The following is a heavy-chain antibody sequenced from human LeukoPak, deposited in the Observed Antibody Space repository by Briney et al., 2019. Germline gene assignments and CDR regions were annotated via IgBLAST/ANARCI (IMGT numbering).Heavy chain of an antibody. D-gene: IGHD3-22*01. V-gene: IGHV5-51*01. CDR1: GYSFPSYW. CDR2: IYPGDSDT. CDR3: ARRPYYYDSSGSGKYNWFDP. J-gene: IGHJ5*02. Sequence: GESLKISCQGSGYSFPSYWIAWVRQLPGKGLEWMGIIYPGDSDTRYSPSFQGQVTISADKSISTAYLQWSSLKASDTAMYYCARRPYYYDSSGSGKYNWFDPWGQGTLVTVSS.